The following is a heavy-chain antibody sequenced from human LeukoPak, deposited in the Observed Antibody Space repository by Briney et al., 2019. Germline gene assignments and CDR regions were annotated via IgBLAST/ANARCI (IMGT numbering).Heavy chain of an antibody. Sequence: SETLSLTCTVSGGSFSDYYWTWIQQPPGKGLEWIGYSGSTNYNPSLKSRVTISTDTSKRHFSLTLSSVTADDTAAYYCARTRRHYYGSGKNLTPWPAGLDVWGQGTTVIVS. CDR1: GGSFSDYY. J-gene: IGHJ6*02. D-gene: IGHD3-10*01. V-gene: IGHV4-59*01. CDR3: ARTRRHYYGSGKNLTPWPAGLDV. CDR2: YSGST.